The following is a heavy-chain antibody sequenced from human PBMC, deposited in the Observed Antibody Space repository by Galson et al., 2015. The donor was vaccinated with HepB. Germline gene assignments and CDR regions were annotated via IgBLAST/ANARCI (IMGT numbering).Heavy chain of an antibody. CDR3: ATDQTSYGTTFFDY. CDR1: GGSISSRSYY. CDR2: IYSSGST. D-gene: IGHD3-10*01. Sequence: TLSLTCTVSGGSISSRSYYWSWIRQPAGKGLEWIGRIYSSGSTNYNPSLESRVTISVDTPKNQFPLKLRSVTAADTAVYYRATDQTSYGTTFFDYWGQGTLVIVSS. J-gene: IGHJ4*02. V-gene: IGHV4-61*02.